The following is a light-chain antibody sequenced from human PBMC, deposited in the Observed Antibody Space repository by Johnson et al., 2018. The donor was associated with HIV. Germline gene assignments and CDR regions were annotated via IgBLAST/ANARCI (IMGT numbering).Light chain of an antibody. V-gene: IGLV1-51*01. CDR2: DKN. CDR3: GTWASSLSAPYV. CDR1: SPNIGNNY. Sequence: HSVLTQPPSVSAAPGQKVTISCSGSSPNIGNNYVSWNQQLPGTAPKLLIHDKNKLPSGIHDRFSGSKSGTSANLGIPGLQIGDEADYYCGTWASSLSAPYVSGTGSTVFVL. J-gene: IGLJ1*01.